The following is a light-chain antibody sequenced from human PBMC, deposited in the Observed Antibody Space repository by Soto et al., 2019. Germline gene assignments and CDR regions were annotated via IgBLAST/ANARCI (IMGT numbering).Light chain of an antibody. CDR2: DVS. CDR3: TSYTSSTPFCV. V-gene: IGLV2-14*03. Sequence: QSVLTQPASVSGSPGQSIAISCTGVRTDVDNYDYVSWYQQHPGQVPQLIIYDVSNRPSGVSDRFSGSKSGNTASLTISGLQAEDESDYYCTSYTSSTPFCVFGTGTKVTVL. J-gene: IGLJ1*01. CDR1: RTDVDNYDY.